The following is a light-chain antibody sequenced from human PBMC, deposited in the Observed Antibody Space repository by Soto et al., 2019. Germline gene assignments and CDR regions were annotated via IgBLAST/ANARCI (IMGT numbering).Light chain of an antibody. V-gene: IGKV1-5*01. CDR1: QSINSW. J-gene: IGKJ4*01. CDR2: DVS. Sequence: DIQMTQSPSTLSASAGDRVTITCRASQSINSWLAWYQQKPGKAPTLLIHDVSYLESGVPSRFSGSGSGTEFTLTISSLHPDDFATYYCQQLNSYPLTFGGGTKVDIK. CDR3: QQLNSYPLT.